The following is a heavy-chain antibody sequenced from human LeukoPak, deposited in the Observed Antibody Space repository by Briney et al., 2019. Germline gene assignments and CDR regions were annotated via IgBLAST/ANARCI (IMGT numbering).Heavy chain of an antibody. Sequence: ASVKVSCKASGYTFTSYGISWVRQAPGQGLEWMGWISAYNGNTNYAQKLQGRVTMTTDTSTSTAYMELRSLRSDDTAVYYCARDNLPFFTMVRGVTADXXGQGTLVTVSS. CDR1: GYTFTSYG. J-gene: IGHJ4*02. CDR3: ARDNLPFFTMVRGVTADX. V-gene: IGHV1-18*01. D-gene: IGHD3-10*01. CDR2: ISAYNGNT.